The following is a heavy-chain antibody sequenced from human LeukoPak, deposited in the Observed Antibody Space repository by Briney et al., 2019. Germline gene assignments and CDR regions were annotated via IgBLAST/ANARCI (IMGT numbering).Heavy chain of an antibody. J-gene: IGHJ4*02. CDR2: VDRDDNDI. CDR3: ATGEPGTYRSNY. V-gene: IGHV1-24*01. CDR1: GYSLSELS. D-gene: IGHD1-26*01. Sequence: GAAGTVCCKVSGYSLSELSIHWVRQAPGKGLEWLGGVDRDDNDILYAQNFQGRVTLTEDISSDTAHMELSSLKSEDTAVYYCATGEPGTYRSNYWGQGTLVTVSS.